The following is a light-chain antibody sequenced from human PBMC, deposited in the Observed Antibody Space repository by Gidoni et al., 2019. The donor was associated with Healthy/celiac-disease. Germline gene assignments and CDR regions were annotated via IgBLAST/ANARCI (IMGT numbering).Light chain of an antibody. J-gene: IGKJ4*01. CDR3: QQYDNLPRP. CDR2: DAS. CDR1: QDISNY. V-gene: IGKV1-33*01. Sequence: QMPQSPSSRTASVGDRVTITCQASQDISNYLNWDQQKPGKAPKLLISDASNFETGVPPSVSGSGSGTGFTFTSSSLQPEDIATYYCQQYDNLPRPFXGXTKVE.